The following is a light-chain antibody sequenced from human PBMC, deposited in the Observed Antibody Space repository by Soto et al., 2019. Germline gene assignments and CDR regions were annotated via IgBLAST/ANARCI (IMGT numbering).Light chain of an antibody. CDR2: GAS. Sequence: GLSQSPGTLSLSTGERATLSCRASQSVSSSYLAWYQQKPGQAPRLLIYGASSRATGIPGRFSGSGSGTDFTLTISRLEPEDFAVYYCQQYGSSPFAQGTKVAIK. J-gene: IGKJ1*01. V-gene: IGKV3-20*01. CDR1: QSVSSSY. CDR3: QQYGSSP.